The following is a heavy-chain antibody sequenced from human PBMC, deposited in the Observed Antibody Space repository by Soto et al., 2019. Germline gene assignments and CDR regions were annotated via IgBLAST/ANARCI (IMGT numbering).Heavy chain of an antibody. Sequence: ASVNVSCKASGGTFISCSISWVREGPGQGLGCMGGIIPIFGTANYAQKFQGRVTITADESTSTAYMELSSLRSEDTAVYYCARMSGSTRNDDWGQGTLVTVSS. D-gene: IGHD2-2*01. V-gene: IGHV1-69*13. J-gene: IGHJ4*02. CDR1: GGTFISCS. CDR3: ARMSGSTRNDD. CDR2: IIPIFGTA.